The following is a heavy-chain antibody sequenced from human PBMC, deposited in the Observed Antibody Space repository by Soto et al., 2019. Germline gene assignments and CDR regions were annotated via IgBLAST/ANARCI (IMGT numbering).Heavy chain of an antibody. J-gene: IGHJ4*02. CDR2: IYWDDDK. CDR1: GFSLSTSGVG. D-gene: IGHD3-16*02. V-gene: IGHV2-5*02. Sequence: QITLKESGPTLVKPTQTLTLTCTFSGFSLSTSGVGVGWIRQPPGKALEWLALIYWDDDKRYSPSLKSRLTITKDTSKNQVVLTMTNMDPVDTATYYCAHEMGYYDYVWGSYRYQYYFDYWGQGTLVTVSS. CDR3: AHEMGYYDYVWGSYRYQYYFDY.